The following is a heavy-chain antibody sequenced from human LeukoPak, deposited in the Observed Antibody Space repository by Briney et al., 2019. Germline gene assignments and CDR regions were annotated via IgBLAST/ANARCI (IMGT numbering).Heavy chain of an antibody. CDR3: ARVGDAGDGYNPFDY. D-gene: IGHD5-24*01. V-gene: IGHV1-18*01. CDR2: ISAYNGST. CDR1: GYTFPISG. Sequence: ASVKVSCKASGYTFPISGISWVRQAPGQGLEWMGWISAYNGSTNYAQKLQGRVTMTTDTSTSTAYMELRSLRSDDTAVYYCARVGDAGDGYNPFDYWGQGTLVTVSS. J-gene: IGHJ4*02.